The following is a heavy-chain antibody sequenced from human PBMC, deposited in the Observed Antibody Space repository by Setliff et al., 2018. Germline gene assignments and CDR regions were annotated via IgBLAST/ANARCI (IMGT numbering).Heavy chain of an antibody. D-gene: IGHD2-2*01. CDR3: ARGRMRGSCSGPSCTYDPFDI. CDR2: INHRGST. V-gene: IGHV4-39*07. CDR1: GGSISSMSYY. Sequence: SETLSLTCTVSGGSISSMSYYWGWIRQPPGKGLEWIEEINHRGSTNYSPSLRSRVTMSVDTSKKQLSLKLSTVTAADTAVYYCARGRMRGSCSGPSCTYDPFDIWGQGTPVTVSS. J-gene: IGHJ3*02.